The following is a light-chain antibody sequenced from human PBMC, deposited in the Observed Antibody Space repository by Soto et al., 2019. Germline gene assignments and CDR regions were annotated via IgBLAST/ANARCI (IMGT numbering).Light chain of an antibody. Sequence: DIVMTQSPLSLPVTPGEPASISCRSSQSLRLSNGYNYLDWYLQKPGQSPQLLIYLVSNRASGVPDRFSGSGSGTDFTLKISRVEADDVGVYYCMQALQTSYTFGQGTKLEIK. CDR3: MQALQTSYT. CDR1: QSLRLSNGYNY. J-gene: IGKJ2*01. V-gene: IGKV2-28*01. CDR2: LVS.